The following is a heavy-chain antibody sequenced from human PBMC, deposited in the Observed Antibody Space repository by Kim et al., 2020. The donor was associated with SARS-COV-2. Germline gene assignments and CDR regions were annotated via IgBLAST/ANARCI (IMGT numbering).Heavy chain of an antibody. Sequence: GGSLILSCAASGFTFSDYYMSWIRQAPGKGLEWVSSISTSGSTIYYADSVRGRFTISRDNAKDSLYLQINSLRAEDTALYYCAMGGVATGYFKYWGQGTLVTVSS. CDR2: ISTSGSTI. CDR3: AMGGVATGYFKY. D-gene: IGHD5-12*01. J-gene: IGHJ4*02. V-gene: IGHV3-11*01. CDR1: GFTFSDYY.